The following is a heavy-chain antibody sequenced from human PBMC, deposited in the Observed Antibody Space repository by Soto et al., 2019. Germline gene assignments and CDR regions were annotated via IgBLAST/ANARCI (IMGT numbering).Heavy chain of an antibody. CDR1: GFAFSTYA. CDR2: ISGSGGSS. V-gene: IGHV3-23*01. J-gene: IGHJ6*02. Sequence: PGGSLRLSCAASGFAFSTYAMTWVRQAPGEGLEWVSVISGSGGSSYYAASVKGRFTISRDNSKNTLFLQMNGLRAEDTAVYYCAKVTKRAAAGRYEYYKYGMDVWGQGTTVTVSS. CDR3: AKVTKRAAAGRYEYYKYGMDV. D-gene: IGHD6-13*01.